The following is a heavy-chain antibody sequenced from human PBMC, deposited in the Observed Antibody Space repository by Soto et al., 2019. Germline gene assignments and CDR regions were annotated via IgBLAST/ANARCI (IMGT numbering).Heavy chain of an antibody. CDR2: ISAYNGNT. D-gene: IGHD2-15*01. Sequence: ASVKVSCKASGYTFTSYGISWVRQAPGQGLEWMGWISAYNGNTNYAQKLQGRVTMTTDTSTSTAYMELRSLRSDDTAVYYCARDIVVVVAARRSRGDYCGQGTLVTLSS. CDR1: GYTFTSYG. V-gene: IGHV1-18*01. CDR3: ARDIVVVVAARRSRGDY. J-gene: IGHJ4*02.